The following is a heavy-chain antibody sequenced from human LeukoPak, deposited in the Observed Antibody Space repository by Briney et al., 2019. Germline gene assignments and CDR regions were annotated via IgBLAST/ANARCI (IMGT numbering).Heavy chain of an antibody. CDR2: VYFTGST. CDR3: ARDVGIQLLVGDCFDY. CDR1: GGSVNSNNYY. V-gene: IGHV4-39*07. Sequence: SETLSLTCTVSGGSVNSNNYYWAWVRQPPGKGLEWIGSVYFTGSTQYNPSLKSRVTISVDTSKDQFSLKLASATAADTAVYYCARDVGIQLLVGDCFDYWGQGILVTVSS. J-gene: IGHJ4*02. D-gene: IGHD5-18*01.